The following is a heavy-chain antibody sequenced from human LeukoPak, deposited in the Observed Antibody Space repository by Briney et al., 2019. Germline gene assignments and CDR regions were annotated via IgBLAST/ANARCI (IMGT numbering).Heavy chain of an antibody. CDR2: INPNSGGT. J-gene: IGHJ4*02. CDR3: AREGDGYNARFDC. Sequence: ASAKVSCKASGYTFTGYYMHWVRQAPGQGLEWMGRINPNSGGTNYAQKFQGRVTMTRDTSISTAYMELSRLRSDDTAVYYCAREGDGYNARFDCWGQGTLVTVSS. V-gene: IGHV1-2*06. D-gene: IGHD5-24*01. CDR1: GYTFTGYY.